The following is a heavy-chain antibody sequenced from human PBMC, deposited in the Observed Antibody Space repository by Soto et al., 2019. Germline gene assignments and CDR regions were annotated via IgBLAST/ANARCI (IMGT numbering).Heavy chain of an antibody. J-gene: IGHJ3*02. CDR1: GITFSRYW. CDR2: MSPDGSST. D-gene: IGHD4-17*01. V-gene: IGHV3-74*01. CDR3: AVHGDYDAFNI. Sequence: EVQVVESGGGLVQPGGSLRLSCAASGITFSRYWTHWVRQAPGKGLEWVSRMSPDGSSTSYADSVKGRFTISREDAKNTLSLQVNSLRADDTAVYYCAVHGDYDAFNIWGQGTMVTVSS.